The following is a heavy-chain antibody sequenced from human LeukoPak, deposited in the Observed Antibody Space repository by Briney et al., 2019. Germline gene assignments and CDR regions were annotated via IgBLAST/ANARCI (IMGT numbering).Heavy chain of an antibody. Sequence: PSETLSLTCTVSGVSISSYYWSWVWHPPGTGLEWVWYIDNIGNTNYNPSLKIRGPIPVHTSKNQFSLKLTSVTAADTAVYFCARFDGSTLPYFDYWGQGTLVTVSS. J-gene: IGHJ4*02. V-gene: IGHV4-59*08. CDR1: GVSISSYY. CDR2: IDNIGNT. D-gene: IGHD6-13*01. CDR3: ARFDGSTLPYFDY.